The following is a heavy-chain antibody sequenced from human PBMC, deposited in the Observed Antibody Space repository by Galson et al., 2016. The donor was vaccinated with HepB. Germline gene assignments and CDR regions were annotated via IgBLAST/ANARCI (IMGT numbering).Heavy chain of an antibody. CDR3: ARPNPLGGLEI. CDR2: INPSDAST. V-gene: IGHV5-10-1*01. J-gene: IGHJ3*02. Sequence: SLRISCKASGYNFTTYWINWVRHVPGKGLEWMGRINPSDASTTYVPTFHGHVTISIDKSTSTVFLQLNSLRASDTAFYCCARPNPLGGLEIWGRGTMVTVSS. CDR1: GYNFTTYW.